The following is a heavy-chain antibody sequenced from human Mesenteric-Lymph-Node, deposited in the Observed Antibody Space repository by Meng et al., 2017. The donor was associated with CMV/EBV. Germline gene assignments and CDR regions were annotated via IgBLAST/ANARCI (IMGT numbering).Heavy chain of an antibody. CDR3: ARTWILIWTPDFDH. D-gene: IGHD5-18*01. V-gene: IGHV1-2*02. CDR1: GYRFTSHH. Sequence: ASVKVSCKASGYRFTSHHINWVRQAPGQGLEWMGRINPDTGDTKFAQKFQGRVALTRDTSISTAYMDLTSLTGDDTAVYFCARTWILIWTPDFDHWGQGTLVTVSS. CDR2: INPDTGDT. J-gene: IGHJ4*02.